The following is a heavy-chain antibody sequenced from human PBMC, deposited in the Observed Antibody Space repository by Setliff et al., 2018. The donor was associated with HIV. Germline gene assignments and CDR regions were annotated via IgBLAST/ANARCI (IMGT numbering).Heavy chain of an antibody. Sequence: PSETLSLTCTVSGGSISSGSYYWTWIRQPAGKGLEWIGQIYTSGSTNYNPSLKSRVTISVDTSKKQFSLKLRSVTAADTAVYYCARSSPYGDPDQVAWYFDLWGRGTLVTVS. D-gene: IGHD4-17*01. V-gene: IGHV4-61*09. J-gene: IGHJ2*01. CDR3: ARSSPYGDPDQVAWYFDL. CDR1: GGSISSGSYY. CDR2: IYTSGST.